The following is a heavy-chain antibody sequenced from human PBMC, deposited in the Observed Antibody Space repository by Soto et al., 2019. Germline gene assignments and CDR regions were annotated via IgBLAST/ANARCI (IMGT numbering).Heavy chain of an antibody. CDR2: ISGSGGST. CDR1: GFTFSSYA. J-gene: IGHJ4*02. CDR3: AKDFRGGGSAAGNY. D-gene: IGHD6-13*01. V-gene: IGHV3-23*01. Sequence: EVQLLESGGGLVQPGGSLRLSCAASGFTFSSYAMSWVRQAPGKGLEWVSAISGSGGSTYYADSVKGRFTISRDNSKNTLYLQMNSLRAEDTAVYSCAKDFRGGGSAAGNYWGQGTLVTVSS.